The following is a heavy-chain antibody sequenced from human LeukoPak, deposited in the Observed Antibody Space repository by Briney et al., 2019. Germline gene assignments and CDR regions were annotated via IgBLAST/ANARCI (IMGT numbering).Heavy chain of an antibody. CDR3: ARGYRGHGDSGSYEGFGY. CDR1: GYTFTSYA. CDR2: INAGNGNT. V-gene: IGHV1-3*03. J-gene: IGHJ4*02. Sequence: ASVRVSCKASGYTFTSYAMHWVRQAPGQRLEWMGWINAGNGNTKYSQEFQGRVTITRDTSASTAYMELSSLRSEDMAVYYCARGYRGHGDSGSYEGFGYWGQGTLVTVSS. D-gene: IGHD1-26*01.